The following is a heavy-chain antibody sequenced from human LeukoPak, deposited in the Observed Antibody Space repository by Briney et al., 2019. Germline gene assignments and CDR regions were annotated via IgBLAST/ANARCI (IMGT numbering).Heavy chain of an antibody. V-gene: IGHV3-9*01. CDR3: AKDKGSWRYYYFGL. CDR2: ISWNSGSI. CDR1: GFTFDDYA. J-gene: IGHJ4*02. Sequence: GRSLRLSCAASGFTFDDYAMHWVRQAPGKGLEWVSGISWNSGSIGYADSVKGRFTISRDNAKNSLYLQMDSLRAEDTALYYCAKDKGSWRYYYFGLWGQGTLVNGS. D-gene: IGHD3-10*01.